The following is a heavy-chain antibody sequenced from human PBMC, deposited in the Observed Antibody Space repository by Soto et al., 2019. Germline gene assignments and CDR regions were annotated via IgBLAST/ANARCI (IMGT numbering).Heavy chain of an antibody. CDR3: ATPHVVVVPAAIGGSPWDGFDP. Sequence: QVQLQQWGAGLLKPSETLSLTCAVYGGSFSGYYWSWIRQPPGKGLEWIGEINHSGSTNYNPSLKTRVTISVDTSKNQFSLKLSSVTAAVTAVYYCATPHVVVVPAAIGGSPWDGFDPWGQGTLVTVSS. J-gene: IGHJ5*02. CDR1: GGSFSGYY. V-gene: IGHV4-34*01. D-gene: IGHD2-2*02. CDR2: INHSGST.